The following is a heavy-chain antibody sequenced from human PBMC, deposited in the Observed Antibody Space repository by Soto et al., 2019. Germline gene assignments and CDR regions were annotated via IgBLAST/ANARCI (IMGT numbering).Heavy chain of an antibody. CDR1: GGSISDYY. V-gene: IGHV4-34*01. J-gene: IGHJ6*02. D-gene: IGHD3-10*01. CDR2: SNHSGST. Sequence: SETLSLTCAVYGGSISDYYTLWIRQPPGKGLEWIGESNHSGSTNYNPSRKSRVTISVDTSKNQFSLKLSRVTAADTAVYYCARGKGSGSRRPGPYYSYGMDVWGQGTTVTVS. CDR3: ARGKGSGSRRPGPYYSYGMDV.